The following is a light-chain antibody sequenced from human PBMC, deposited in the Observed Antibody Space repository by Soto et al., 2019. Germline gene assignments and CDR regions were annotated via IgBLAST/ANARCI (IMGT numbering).Light chain of an antibody. J-gene: IGLJ1*01. V-gene: IGLV1-44*01. Sequence: QSVLTQPPSESGTPGQSVTISSAGSSSNIGSKTVNWYQQLPGTAPKLLIYSNYQRPSGVPDRFSGSKSGTSASLAISGLQSEDEADYYCLAWDASLNGYVFGTGTKVTVL. CDR1: SSNIGSKT. CDR2: SNY. CDR3: LAWDASLNGYV.